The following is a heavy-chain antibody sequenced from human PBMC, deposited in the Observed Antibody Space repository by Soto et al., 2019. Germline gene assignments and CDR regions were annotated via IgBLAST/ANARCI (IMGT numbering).Heavy chain of an antibody. Sequence: SETLSLTCSVPDGSVSSNFYYWHWIRQRPGKGLEWIGYFYYSGTTYYNTSLTGRLDISVDTSKNHLFLTLTSVTAADTAVYYCARGWQRVTGTYDSWGPGTLVTVSS. D-gene: IGHD1-1*01. CDR1: DGSVSSNFYY. J-gene: IGHJ4*02. CDR2: FYYSGTT. CDR3: ARGWQRVTGTYDS. V-gene: IGHV4-31*03.